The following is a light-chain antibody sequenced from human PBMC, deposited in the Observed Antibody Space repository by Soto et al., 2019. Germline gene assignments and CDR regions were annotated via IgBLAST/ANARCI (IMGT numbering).Light chain of an antibody. Sequence: QSALTQPASVSGSPGQSITISCTGTSSDVGGYNYVSWYQQHPGKAPKVMIYDVSNQPSGVSNRFSGSKSGNTASLTISGLQAEDEADYYCSSYTSSSTLLVFGTGTKVTVL. CDR3: SSYTSSSTLLV. CDR1: SSDVGGYNY. V-gene: IGLV2-14*01. CDR2: DVS. J-gene: IGLJ1*01.